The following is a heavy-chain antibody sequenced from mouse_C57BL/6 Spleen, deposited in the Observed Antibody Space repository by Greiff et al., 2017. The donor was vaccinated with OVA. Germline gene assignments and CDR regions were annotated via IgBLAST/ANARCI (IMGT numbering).Heavy chain of an antibody. CDR1: GYTFTDYY. CDR3: ARRSQDGYYAMDY. D-gene: IGHD2-3*01. V-gene: IGHV1-26*01. J-gene: IGHJ4*01. CDR2: INPNNGGT. Sequence: EVQLQQSGPELVKPGASVKISCKASGYTFTDYYMNWVKQSHGKSLEWIGDINPNNGGTSYNQKFKGKATLTVDKSSSQAYMELRSLTSEDSAVYYCARRSQDGYYAMDYWGQGTSVTVSS.